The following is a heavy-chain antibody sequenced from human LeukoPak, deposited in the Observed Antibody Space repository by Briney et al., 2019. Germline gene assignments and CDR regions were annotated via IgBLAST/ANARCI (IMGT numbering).Heavy chain of an antibody. CDR3: ASEIPQTGYYNY. J-gene: IGHJ4*02. V-gene: IGHV1-46*04. D-gene: IGHD3-9*01. CDR2: INPNGIST. Sequence: VASVKVSCKASGYIFSNHYIHWVRQAPGQGLEWMGVINPNGISTNYAQMLQGRVTITRDTSTNTDYMELSSLISEDTAVYFCASEIPQTGYYNYWGQGTLVTASS. CDR1: GYIFSNHY.